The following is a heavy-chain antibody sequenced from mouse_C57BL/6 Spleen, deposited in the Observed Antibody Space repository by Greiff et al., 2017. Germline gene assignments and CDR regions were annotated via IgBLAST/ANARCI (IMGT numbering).Heavy chain of an antibody. CDR2: ISDGGSYT. V-gene: IGHV5-4*03. Sequence: EVMLVESGGGLVKPGGSLKLSCAASGFTFSSYAMSWVRQTPEKRLEWVATISDGGSYTYYPDNVKGRFTISRDNAKNNLYLQMSHLKSEDTAMYYGARGGRGRAMDYWGQGTSVTVSS. CDR3: ARGGRGRAMDY. J-gene: IGHJ4*01. D-gene: IGHD3-3*01. CDR1: GFTFSSYA.